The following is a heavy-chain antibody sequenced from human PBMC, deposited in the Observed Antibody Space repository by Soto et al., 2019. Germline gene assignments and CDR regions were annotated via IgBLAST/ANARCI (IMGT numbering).Heavy chain of an antibody. D-gene: IGHD3-10*01. CDR3: ARGCFGPDV. J-gene: IGHJ6*04. Sequence: EVQLVESGGGLVQPGGSLRLSCAASGFTLSGRSMHWVRQAPGKGLVWVSGIDNAGTDSTYADSVKGRFTSSRDNAKNMLYLQMNSLRGEDTAVYYCARGCFGPDVWGKGTTVPVSS. CDR1: GFTLSGRS. V-gene: IGHV3-74*01. CDR2: IDNAGTDS.